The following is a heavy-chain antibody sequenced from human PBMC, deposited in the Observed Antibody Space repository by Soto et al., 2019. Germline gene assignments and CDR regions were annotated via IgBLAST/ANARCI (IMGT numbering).Heavy chain of an antibody. CDR3: AKDRRAGGNSAFYFDF. CDR1: GFKFSNYA. D-gene: IGHD3-16*01. J-gene: IGHJ4*02. V-gene: IGHV3-23*01. CDR2: ISATGGGT. Sequence: XGSLRLSCAASGFKFSNYAMSWVRQAPGRGLEWVSLISATGGGTYYADSVKGRFTISRDNSHNTLYLQVRSLTAEDTAVYYCAKDRRAGGNSAFYFDFWGQGAQVTVSS.